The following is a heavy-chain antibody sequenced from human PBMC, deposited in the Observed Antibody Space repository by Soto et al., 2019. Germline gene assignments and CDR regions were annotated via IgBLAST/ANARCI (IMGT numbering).Heavy chain of an antibody. CDR1: GFTFSHYG. CDR2: ISSDGSKT. D-gene: IGHD6-19*01. CDR3: AKEYRCGWADY. Sequence: QVQLVESGGGVVQPGRSLRLSCAASGFTFSHYGMHWVRQLPGKGLEWVAVISSDGSKTYYADSVKGRFTISRDNFRNTLDLQMNSLRTEDTAVYYCAKEYRCGWADYWVEGALVTVSS. J-gene: IGHJ4*02. V-gene: IGHV3-30*18.